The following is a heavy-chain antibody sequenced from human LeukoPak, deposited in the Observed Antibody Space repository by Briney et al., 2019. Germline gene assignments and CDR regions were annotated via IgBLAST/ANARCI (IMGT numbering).Heavy chain of an antibody. J-gene: IGHJ4*02. V-gene: IGHV4-38-2*01. Sequence: PSETLSLACVVSGYSLSSSYYWGWIRQPPGKGREGIGTIYHGGSTHYNPSLRSRVSPSVDTSTNQFSLKLSSVIAARTRLYFWASLPSNTVTHDYWGQGTLVTVSS. CDR2: IYHGGST. D-gene: IGHD4-23*01. CDR1: GYSLSSSYY. CDR3: ASLPSNTVTHDY.